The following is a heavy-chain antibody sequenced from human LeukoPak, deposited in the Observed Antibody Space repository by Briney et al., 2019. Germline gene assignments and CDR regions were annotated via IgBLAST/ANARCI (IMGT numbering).Heavy chain of an antibody. CDR2: IWYDGSNK. Sequence: PGRSLRLSCAASGFSFSAYGMHWVRQAPGKGLDWVAVIWYDGSNKDYADSLKGRFTISRDNSKNTLYLQMNSLRAEDTAVYYCARVLNNYDSSGYSAADYWGQGTLVTVSS. V-gene: IGHV3-33*01. CDR1: GFSFSAYG. D-gene: IGHD3-22*01. J-gene: IGHJ4*02. CDR3: ARVLNNYDSSGYSAADY.